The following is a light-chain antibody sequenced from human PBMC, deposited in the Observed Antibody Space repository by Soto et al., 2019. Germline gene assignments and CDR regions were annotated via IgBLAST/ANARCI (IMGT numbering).Light chain of an antibody. CDR1: SSNIGTPYD. CDR2: GNN. J-gene: IGLJ3*02. V-gene: IGLV1-40*01. CDR3: QSYDTSVSAWV. Sequence: QSVLTQPPSVSGAAGQRVTISCTGSSSNIGTPYDVHWYQQLPGTAPKLLIYGNNNRPSGVPDRFSGSKSDTSASLAITGLQAEDEAHYYCQSYDTSVSAWVFGGGTKVTVL.